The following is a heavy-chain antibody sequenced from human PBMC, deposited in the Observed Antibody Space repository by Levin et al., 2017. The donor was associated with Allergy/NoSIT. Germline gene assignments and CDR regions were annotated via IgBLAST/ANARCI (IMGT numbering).Heavy chain of an antibody. CDR1: GFTFSSYW. CDR2: IKQLGSEK. Sequence: ETLSLTCAASGFTFSSYWMSWVRQAPGKGLEWVASIKQLGSEKYYVYSVKGRSTISRDNAKNSLYLQMSSLRVEDTAVYYCARFMSSTNTFDYWGQGTLVTVSA. D-gene: IGHD5/OR15-5a*01. CDR3: ARFMSSTNTFDY. J-gene: IGHJ4*02. V-gene: IGHV3-7*01.